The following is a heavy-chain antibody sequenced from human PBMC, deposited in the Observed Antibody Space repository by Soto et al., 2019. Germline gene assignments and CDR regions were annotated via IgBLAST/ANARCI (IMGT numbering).Heavy chain of an antibody. V-gene: IGHV3-30*18. CDR2: ISYDGSKK. CDR1: GFTFSSYG. J-gene: IGHJ4*02. CDR3: AKGGPFSIAAAGTQ. D-gene: IGHD6-13*01. Sequence: LRLSCAASGFTFSSYGMHWVRQAPGKGLEWVAVISYDGSKKYYADSVKGRFTISRDNSKNTLYLQMNSLRVEDTAVYYCAKGGPFSIAAAGTQWGQGTLVTVSS.